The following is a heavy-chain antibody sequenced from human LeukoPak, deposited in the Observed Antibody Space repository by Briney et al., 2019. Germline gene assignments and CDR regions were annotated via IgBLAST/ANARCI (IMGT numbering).Heavy chain of an antibody. Sequence: GGSLLLSCAASGFTLSSHWMTWVRPAPGKGLEWVANINQDASAKYYVASVRGRFTISRDNAKNSIYLQMNSLRVDDTAVYYCARWNIRGTAHQLDYWGQGSLVTVSS. J-gene: IGHJ4*02. CDR2: INQDASAK. V-gene: IGHV3-7*01. CDR3: ARWNIRGTAHQLDY. CDR1: GFTLSSHW. D-gene: IGHD1-7*01.